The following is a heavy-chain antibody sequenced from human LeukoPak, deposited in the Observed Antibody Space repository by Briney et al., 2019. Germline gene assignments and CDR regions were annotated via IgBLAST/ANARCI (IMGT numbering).Heavy chain of an antibody. CDR1: GYTFTSYD. Sequence: GASVKVSCKASGYTFTSYDINWVRQATGQGLGWMGWMNPNSGNTGYAQKFQGRVTMTRNTSISTAYMELSSLRSEDTAVYYCARGRPVDWFDAFDIWGQGTMVTVSS. D-gene: IGHD3-9*01. V-gene: IGHV1-8*01. CDR3: ARGRPVDWFDAFDI. J-gene: IGHJ3*02. CDR2: MNPNSGNT.